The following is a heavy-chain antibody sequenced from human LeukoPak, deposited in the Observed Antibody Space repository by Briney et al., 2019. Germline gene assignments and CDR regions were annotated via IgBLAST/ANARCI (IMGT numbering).Heavy chain of an antibody. CDR3: ARGTFYYYYYMDV. CDR2: IYTSGST. D-gene: IGHD3-16*01. V-gene: IGHV4-4*09. Sequence: SETLSLTCTVSGGSISSYYWSWIRQPPGKGLEWIGCIYTSGSTNYNPSLKSRVTISVDTSKNQFSLKLSSVTAADTAVYYCARGTFYYYYYMDVWGKGTTVTVSS. J-gene: IGHJ6*03. CDR1: GGSISSYY.